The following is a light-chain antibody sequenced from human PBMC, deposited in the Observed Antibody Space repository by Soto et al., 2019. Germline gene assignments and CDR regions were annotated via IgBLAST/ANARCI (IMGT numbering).Light chain of an antibody. CDR2: GAS. J-gene: IGKJ5*01. CDR1: QSVSSNF. CDR3: PQYGSSPIT. V-gene: IGKV3-20*01. Sequence: EIVLTQSPGTLSLSPGDRATLSCRASQSVSSNFLAWYQQTPGRAPRLLIYGASSRATGIPDRFSGSGSGTDFILTVSRLEPEDFAVYYCPQYGSSPITFGQGTRLEIK.